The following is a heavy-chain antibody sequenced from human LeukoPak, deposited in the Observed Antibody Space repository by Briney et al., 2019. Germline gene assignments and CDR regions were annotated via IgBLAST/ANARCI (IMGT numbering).Heavy chain of an antibody. CDR1: GFTFSSYA. D-gene: IGHD1-26*01. V-gene: IGHV3-23*01. CDR2: ISGGGGST. J-gene: IGHJ4*02. CDR3: AKGHYSGSYFYLDY. Sequence: GGSLRLSCAAAGFTFSSYAMSWVRQAPGRGPEWVSAISGGGGSTYYADSVKGRITISRDNAKNTLYVQMNSLRAEDTAVYYCAKGHYSGSYFYLDYWGQGTLVTVSS.